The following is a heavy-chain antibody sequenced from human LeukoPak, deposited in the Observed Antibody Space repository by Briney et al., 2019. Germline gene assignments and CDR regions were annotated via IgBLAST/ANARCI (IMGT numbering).Heavy chain of an antibody. Sequence: PGRSLRLSCAASGFTSNDHAMHWIRRIPGKGLEWVSGIYWNSGGTGYADSVKGRFTISRDNAKNSLYLQMNSLRAEDTAVYYCARDPIGYCSSTSCYSYWGQGTLVTVSS. CDR1: GFTSNDHA. D-gene: IGHD2-2*02. CDR2: IYWNSGGT. CDR3: ARDPIGYCSSTSCYSY. J-gene: IGHJ4*02. V-gene: IGHV3-9*02.